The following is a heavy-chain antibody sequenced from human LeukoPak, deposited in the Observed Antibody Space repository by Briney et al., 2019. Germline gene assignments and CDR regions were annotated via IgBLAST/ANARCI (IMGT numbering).Heavy chain of an antibody. V-gene: IGHV4-38-2*01. CDR3: ARTYYDFWSGYFDY. Sequence: PSETLSLTCAVSGYSISSGYYWGWIRPPPGKGLEWIGSIYHSGSTYYNPSLKSRVTISVDTAKNQFSLKLSSVPAADTAVYYCARTYYDFWSGYFDYWGQGTLVTVSS. D-gene: IGHD3-3*01. CDR1: GYSISSGYY. CDR2: IYHSGST. J-gene: IGHJ4*02.